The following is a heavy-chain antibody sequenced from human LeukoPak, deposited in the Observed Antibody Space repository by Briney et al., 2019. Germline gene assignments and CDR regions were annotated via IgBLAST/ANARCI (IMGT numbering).Heavy chain of an antibody. CDR1: GYTFTSYG. J-gene: IGHJ3*02. CDR2: ISANNGNT. Sequence: ASVKVSXKASGYTFTSYGISWVRQAPGQGLEWIGWISANNGNTNYAQKLQGRVTMTTDTSTSTAYMELRSLRSDDTAVYYCARVGDSSARGNAFDIWGQGTMVTVSS. CDR3: ARVGDSSARGNAFDI. V-gene: IGHV1-18*01. D-gene: IGHD3-22*01.